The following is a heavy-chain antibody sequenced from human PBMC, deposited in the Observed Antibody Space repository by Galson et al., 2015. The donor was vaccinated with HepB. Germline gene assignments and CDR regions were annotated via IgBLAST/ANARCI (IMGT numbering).Heavy chain of an antibody. V-gene: IGHV1-46*01. CDR2: VSPSGHVI. Sequence: SVKVSCKAHGYIFTTYYIHWVRQALGQGLEWMGRVSPSGHVIDYAQKFQDRLTVTRDTSTSTVFMELSRLRRDDTALYYCAREGGLFGEVTATALDYWGQGTLVTVSS. J-gene: IGHJ4*02. D-gene: IGHD2-21*02. CDR1: GYIFTTYY. CDR3: AREGGLFGEVTATALDY.